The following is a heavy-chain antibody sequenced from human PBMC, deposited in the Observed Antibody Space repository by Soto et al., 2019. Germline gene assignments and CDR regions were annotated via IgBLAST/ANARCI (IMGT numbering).Heavy chain of an antibody. CDR3: AHIVVAGLGYYFDY. D-gene: IGHD6-19*01. CDR2: IYWDDDK. J-gene: IGHJ4*02. V-gene: IGHV2-5*02. CDR1: GFSLSSTRMA. Sequence: QITLKESGPTLVKPTQTLTLTCTFSGFSLSSTRMAVGWIRQPPGKALEWLALIYWDDDKRYSPFLKSRLTIXXXPXXNQVVLTMANIDPVDTARYYCAHIVVAGLGYYFDYWGQGTLVTVSS.